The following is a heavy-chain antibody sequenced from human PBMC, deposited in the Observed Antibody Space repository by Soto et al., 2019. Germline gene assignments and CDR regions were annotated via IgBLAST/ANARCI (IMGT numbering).Heavy chain of an antibody. CDR3: ARVGRYCSSTSCDMPAEVDAFDI. Sequence: LSLTCALYGGSISSGGYSWSWIRQPPGKGLEWIGYIYHSGSTYYNPSLKSRVTISVDRSKNQFSLKLSSVTAADTAVYYCARVGRYCSSTSCDMPAEVDAFDICGQGTMVIV. CDR2: IYHSGST. D-gene: IGHD2-2*02. CDR1: GGSISSGGYS. J-gene: IGHJ3*02. V-gene: IGHV4-30-2*01.